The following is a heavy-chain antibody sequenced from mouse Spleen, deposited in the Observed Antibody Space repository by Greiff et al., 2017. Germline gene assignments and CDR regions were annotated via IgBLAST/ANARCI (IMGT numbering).Heavy chain of an antibody. V-gene: IGHV1-15*01. Sequence: VKLQESGAELVRPGASVTLSCKASGYTFTDYEMHWVKQTPVHGLEWIGAIDPETGGTAYNQKFKGKAILTADKSSSTAYMELRSLTSEDSAVYYCTRGGLLLYFDYWGQGTTLTVSS. CDR2: IDPETGGT. CDR1: GYTFTDYE. J-gene: IGHJ2*01. D-gene: IGHD2-3*01. CDR3: TRGGLLLYFDY.